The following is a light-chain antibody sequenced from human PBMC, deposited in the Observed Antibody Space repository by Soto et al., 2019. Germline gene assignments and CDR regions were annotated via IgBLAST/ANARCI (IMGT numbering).Light chain of an antibody. J-gene: IGKJ1*01. V-gene: IGKV1-12*01. CDR1: QSISSW. CDR2: GTT. Sequence: DLPMTQSPSSVSASVGDRVIITCRASQSISSWLAWYQQKPGTAPKLLIYGTTSLHSGVPSRFSGSGSGTDFTLTISSLQPEDFATYYCQQADSFPLGFGQGTKVEMK. CDR3: QQADSFPLG.